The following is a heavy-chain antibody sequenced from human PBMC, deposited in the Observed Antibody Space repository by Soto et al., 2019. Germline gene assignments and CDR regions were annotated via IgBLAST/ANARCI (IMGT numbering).Heavy chain of an antibody. CDR1: GFTFSSYW. CDR2: INSDGSST. CDR3: ARRHLNNNYYYYYYMDV. D-gene: IGHD1-1*01. Sequence: PGGSLRLSCAASGFTFSSYWMHWVRQAPGKGLVWVSRINSDGSSTSYADSVKGRFTISRDNAKNTLYLQMNSLRAEDTAVYYCARRHLNNNYYYYYYMDVWGKGTTVTVSS. J-gene: IGHJ6*03. V-gene: IGHV3-74*01.